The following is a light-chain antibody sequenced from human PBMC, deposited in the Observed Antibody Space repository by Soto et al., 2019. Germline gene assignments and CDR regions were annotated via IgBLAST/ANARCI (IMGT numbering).Light chain of an antibody. CDR1: QSVSSSY. V-gene: IGKV3-20*01. CDR2: GAS. Sequence: EMVLTQSPGTLSLSPGERATLSFRASQSVSSSYLAWYQQKPVQAPRRLIYGASSRATGIPDRVSGSESGTDFTLTISRLEPSDFEVYYCQHYGSPLSFGGGTKVE. CDR3: QHYGSPLS. J-gene: IGKJ4*01.